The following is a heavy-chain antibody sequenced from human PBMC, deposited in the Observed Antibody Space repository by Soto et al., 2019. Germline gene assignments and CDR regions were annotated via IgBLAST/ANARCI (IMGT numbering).Heavy chain of an antibody. J-gene: IGHJ4*02. D-gene: IGHD4-17*01. V-gene: IGHV1-18*01. CDR2: ISAYNGNT. CDR3: ARCLVVNGDYYFGY. CDR1: GYTFTSYG. Sequence: ASVKVSCKASGYTFTSYGISWVRQAPGQGLEWMGWISAYNGNTNYAQKLQGRVTMTTDTSTSTAYMELRSLRSDDTAVYYCARCLVVNGDYYFGYWGRGTLVTVSS.